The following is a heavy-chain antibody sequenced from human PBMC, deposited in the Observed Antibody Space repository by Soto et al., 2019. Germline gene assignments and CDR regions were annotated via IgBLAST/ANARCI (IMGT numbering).Heavy chain of an antibody. D-gene: IGHD6-13*01. CDR3: ARALMGIELAGY. V-gene: IGHV3-30-3*01. Sequence: QVQLVESGGGVVQPGRSLRLSCAASGFTFSSYAMHWVRQAPGKGLEWVAVISYDGSNKYYADSLKGRFTISRDNSKNTLYLQMNSLRPEDTSVYYCARALMGIELAGYWGQGTLVTVSS. CDR1: GFTFSSYA. CDR2: ISYDGSNK. J-gene: IGHJ4*02.